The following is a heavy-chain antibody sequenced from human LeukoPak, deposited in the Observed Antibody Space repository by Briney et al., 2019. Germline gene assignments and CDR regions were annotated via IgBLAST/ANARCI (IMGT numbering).Heavy chain of an antibody. CDR1: GFTFSSYA. Sequence: GGSLRLPCAASGFTFSSYAMSWVRQAPGKGLEWVSAISGSGGSTYYADSVKGRFTISRDNSKNTLYLQMNSLRAEDTAVYYCAKVHLELRAIDYWGQGTLVTVSS. V-gene: IGHV3-23*01. CDR3: AKVHLELRAIDY. CDR2: ISGSGGST. J-gene: IGHJ4*02. D-gene: IGHD1-7*01.